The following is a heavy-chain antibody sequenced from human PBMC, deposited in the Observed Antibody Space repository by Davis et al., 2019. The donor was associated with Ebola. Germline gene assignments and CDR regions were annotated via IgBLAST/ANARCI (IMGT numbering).Heavy chain of an antibody. V-gene: IGHV3-53*04. D-gene: IGHD4-11*01. CDR3: ARSTVTTFYYYYGMDV. J-gene: IGHJ6*02. CDR1: GFTFSSYS. Sequence: GESLKISCAASGFTFSSYSMNWVRQAPGKGLEWVSVIYSGGSTYYADSVKGRFTISRHNSKNTLYLQMNSLRAEDTAVYYCARSTVTTFYYYYGMDVWGQGTTVTVSS. CDR2: IYSGGST.